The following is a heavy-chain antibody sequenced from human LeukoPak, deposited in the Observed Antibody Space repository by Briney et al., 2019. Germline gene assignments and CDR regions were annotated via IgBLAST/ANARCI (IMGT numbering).Heavy chain of an antibody. CDR3: AGARSSWYEGHDAFDI. V-gene: IGHV4-39*07. CDR1: GGSLSSSSYY. Sequence: SETLSLTCTLSGGSLSSSSYYWGWISQPPGKGLEWIGWIYYRGSTSYNPSFKSRVTISVDTSKNQFSLKLSSVTAADTAVYYCAGARSSWYEGHDAFDIWGQGTMVTVSS. CDR2: IYYRGST. J-gene: IGHJ3*02. D-gene: IGHD6-13*01.